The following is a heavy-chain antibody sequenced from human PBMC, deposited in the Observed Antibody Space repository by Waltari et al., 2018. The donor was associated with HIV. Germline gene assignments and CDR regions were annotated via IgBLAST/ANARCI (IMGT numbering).Heavy chain of an antibody. CDR3: VKDPTTITRGYFDL. Sequence: EEQLLESGGGLGQPGGSLRLSCVASGFTLSNYAMTWLRQIPGKGLEWVAGLTSAGSITYHADSVQGRFIISRDNSKHTLFLQMTNLTVEDTAVYYCVKDPTTITRGYFDLWGRGTLVTVSS. J-gene: IGHJ2*01. V-gene: IGHV3-23*01. CDR2: LTSAGSIT. D-gene: IGHD4-4*01. CDR1: GFTLSNYA.